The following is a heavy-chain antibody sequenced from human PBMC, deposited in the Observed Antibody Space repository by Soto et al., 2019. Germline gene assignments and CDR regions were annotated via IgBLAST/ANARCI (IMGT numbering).Heavy chain of an antibody. D-gene: IGHD3-10*01. CDR1: GFTFDDYA. V-gene: IGHV3-9*01. CDR2: ISWNSGSI. J-gene: IGHJ3*02. CDR3: ARTDGGSGYPAVAFDI. Sequence: EVQLVESGGGLVQPGRSLRLSCAASGFTFDDYAMHWVRQAPGKGLEWVSGISWNSGSIGYADSVKGRFTISRDNAKNSLYLQMNSLRAEDTALYYCARTDGGSGYPAVAFDIWGQGTMVTVSS.